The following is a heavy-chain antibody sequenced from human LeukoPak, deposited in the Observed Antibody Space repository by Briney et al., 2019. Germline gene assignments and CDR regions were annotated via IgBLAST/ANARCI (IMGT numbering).Heavy chain of an antibody. Sequence: ASVKPSCKASGYTFTTYALSWVRHPPGHWLEWLGWISTYDNNIKYAQSLKGRLNLTIDTSTRTGSVELRSLTSDDTAVYYCARETYSNILTGTDYWGAGTLVTVSS. J-gene: IGHJ4*02. D-gene: IGHD3-9*01. CDR2: ISTYDNNI. CDR1: GYTFTTYA. CDR3: ARETYSNILTGTDY. V-gene: IGHV1-18*01.